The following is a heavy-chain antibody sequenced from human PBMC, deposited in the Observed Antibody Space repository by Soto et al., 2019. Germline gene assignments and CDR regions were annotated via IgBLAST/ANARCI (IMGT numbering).Heavy chain of an antibody. V-gene: IGHV4-61*05. CDR3: ARLDSSGWTAFRFDP. CDR2: IYYSGST. D-gene: IGHD6-19*01. J-gene: IGHJ5*02. CDR1: GGSISSSSYY. Sequence: SETLSLTCTVSGGSISSSSYYWSWIRQPPGKGLEWIGYIYYSGSTNYNPSLKSRVTISVDTSKNQFSLKLSSVTAADTAVYYCARLDSSGWTAFRFDPWGQGTLVTVSS.